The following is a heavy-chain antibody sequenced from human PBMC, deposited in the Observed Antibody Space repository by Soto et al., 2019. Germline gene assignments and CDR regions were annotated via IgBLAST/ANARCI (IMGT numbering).Heavy chain of an antibody. Sequence: QVQLQESGPGLVKPSQTLSLTCTVSGGSISSGDYYWSWIRQPPGKGLEWIGYIDYSGSTYYNPSPKRRVTISVDTSKNQFSLKLSSVTAADPAVYYCARGGRTIFGRYFDYWGQGTLVTVSS. J-gene: IGHJ4*02. CDR2: IDYSGST. D-gene: IGHD3-3*01. V-gene: IGHV4-30-4*01. CDR1: GGSISSGDYY. CDR3: ARGGRTIFGRYFDY.